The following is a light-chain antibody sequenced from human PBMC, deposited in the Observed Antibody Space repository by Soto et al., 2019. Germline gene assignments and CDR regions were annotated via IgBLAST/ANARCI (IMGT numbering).Light chain of an antibody. CDR2: DAS. CDR1: QSISRS. Sequence: IVRTQSPATLSFSPGERATLSCRASQSISRSLAWYQQKPGQAPRLLISDASTRATGIPARFSGSGSGTEFTLTISSLQSEDFALYYCHQYTSWPPGTFGQGAKVDI. CDR3: HQYTSWPPGT. J-gene: IGKJ2*01. V-gene: IGKV3-15*01.